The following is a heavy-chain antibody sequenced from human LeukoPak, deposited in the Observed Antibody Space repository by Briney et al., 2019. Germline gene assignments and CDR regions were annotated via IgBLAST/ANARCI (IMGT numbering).Heavy chain of an antibody. V-gene: IGHV4-39*07. CDR2: IYHSGST. J-gene: IGHJ4*02. CDR3: ARAPLSGVAATHLDY. CDR1: GGSISSSSYY. Sequence: SETLSLTCTVSGGSISSSSYYWGWIRQPPGKGLEWIGSIYHSGSTYYNPSLKSRVTISVDTSKNQFSLKLSSVTAADTAVYYCARAPLSGVAATHLDYWGQGTLVTVSS. D-gene: IGHD2-15*01.